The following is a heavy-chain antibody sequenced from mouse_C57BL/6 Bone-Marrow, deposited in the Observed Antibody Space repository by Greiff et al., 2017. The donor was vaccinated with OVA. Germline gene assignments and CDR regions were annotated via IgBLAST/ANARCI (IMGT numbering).Heavy chain of an antibody. J-gene: IGHJ4*01. CDR2: IDPANGNT. CDR1: GFNIKNTY. Sequence: VHVKQSVAELVRPGASVKLSCTASGFNIKNTYMHWVKQRPEQGLEWIGRIDPANGNTKYAPKFQGKATITADTSSNTAYLQLSSLTSEDTAIYYCARTTVGGGYAMDYWGQGTSVTVSS. D-gene: IGHD1-1*01. CDR3: ARTTVGGGYAMDY. V-gene: IGHV14-3*01.